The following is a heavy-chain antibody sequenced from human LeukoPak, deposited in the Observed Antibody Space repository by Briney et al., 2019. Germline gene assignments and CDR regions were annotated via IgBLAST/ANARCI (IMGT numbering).Heavy chain of an antibody. D-gene: IGHD3-10*01. Sequence: PGGSLRLSCSASGFTFSSYAMHWVRQAPGKGLEYVSAISSNGGSTYYADPVKGRFTISRDNPKNTLYLQMSSLRAEDTAVYYCVKDRGVAFDYWGQGTLVTVSS. V-gene: IGHV3-64D*06. CDR2: ISSNGGST. CDR1: GFTFSSYA. CDR3: VKDRGVAFDY. J-gene: IGHJ4*02.